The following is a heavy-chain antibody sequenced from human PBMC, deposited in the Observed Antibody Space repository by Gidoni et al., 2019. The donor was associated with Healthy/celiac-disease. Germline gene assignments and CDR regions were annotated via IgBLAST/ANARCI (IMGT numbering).Heavy chain of an antibody. D-gene: IGHD6-13*01. CDR3: AKDTAAAPRNFDY. V-gene: IGHV3-23*01. Sequence: EVQLLESGGGLVQPGGSLRLSCAASGFTFSSYAMSWVRQAPGKGLEWVSAISGSGGSTYYADAVKGRFTISRDNSKNTLYLQMNSLRAEDTAVYYCAKDTAAAPRNFDYWGQGTLVTVSS. CDR2: ISGSGGST. J-gene: IGHJ4*02. CDR1: GFTFSSYA.